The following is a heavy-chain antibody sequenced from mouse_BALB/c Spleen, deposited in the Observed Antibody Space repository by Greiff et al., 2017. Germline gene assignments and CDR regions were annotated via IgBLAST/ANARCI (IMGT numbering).Heavy chain of an antibody. V-gene: IGHV5-17*02. Sequence: EVKLVESGGGLVQPGGSRKLSCAASGFTFSSFGMHWVRQAPEKGLEWVAYISSGSSTIYYADTVKGRFTISRDNPKNTLFLQMTSLRSEDTAMYYCARSEYGNSYYAMDYWGQGTSVTVSS. D-gene: IGHD2-10*02. CDR2: ISSGSSTI. CDR1: GFTFSSFG. J-gene: IGHJ4*01. CDR3: ARSEYGNSYYAMDY.